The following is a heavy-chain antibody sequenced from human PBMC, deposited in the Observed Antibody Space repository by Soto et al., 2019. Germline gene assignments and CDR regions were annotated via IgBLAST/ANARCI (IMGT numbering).Heavy chain of an antibody. D-gene: IGHD3-22*01. CDR1: GGTFSSYA. CDR3: ARDQESGYYYDSSGYHTYYYYGMDV. CDR2: IIPIFGTA. V-gene: IGHV1-69*13. J-gene: IGHJ6*02. Sequence: SVKVSCKASGGTFSSYAISGVRQAPGQGLEWMGGIIPIFGTANYAQKFQGRVTITADESTSTAYMELSSLRSEDTAVYYCARDQESGYYYDSSGYHTYYYYGMDVWGQGTTVTVSS.